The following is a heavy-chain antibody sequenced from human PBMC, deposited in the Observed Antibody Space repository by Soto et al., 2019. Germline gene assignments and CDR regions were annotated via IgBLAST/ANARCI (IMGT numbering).Heavy chain of an antibody. D-gene: IGHD4-17*01. V-gene: IGHV5-10-1*01. CDR1: GYSFTSYW. Sequence: LKISCKGSGYSFTSYWISWVRQMPGKGLEWMGRIDPSDSYTNYSPSFQGHVTISADKSISTAYLQWSSLKASDTAMYYCSVRMTTVTTIDYWGQGTLVTVSS. CDR2: IDPSDSYT. CDR3: SVRMTTVTTIDY. J-gene: IGHJ4*02.